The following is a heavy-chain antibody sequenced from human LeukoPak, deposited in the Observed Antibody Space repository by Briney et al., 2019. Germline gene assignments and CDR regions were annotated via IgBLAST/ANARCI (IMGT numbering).Heavy chain of an antibody. CDR3: ARKGDLADY. CDR1: GFTFSSYW. Sequence: GGSLRLSCAASGFTFSSYWMSWVRQAPGKGLEWVANIKQDGSEKYYVDSVKGRFTISRDNAQSSLFLQMNSLRAEDTAVYYCARKGDLADYWGQGTLVTVSS. V-gene: IGHV3-7*01. J-gene: IGHJ4*02. D-gene: IGHD3-16*01. CDR2: IKQDGSEK.